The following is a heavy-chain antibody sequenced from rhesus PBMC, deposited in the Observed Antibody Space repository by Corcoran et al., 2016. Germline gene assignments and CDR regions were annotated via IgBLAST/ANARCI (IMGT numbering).Heavy chain of an antibody. J-gene: IGHJ4*01. V-gene: IGHV2-1*01. CDR3: ARVRAAAKDY. D-gene: IGHD6-43*01. CDR1: GFSLTPSNMG. CDR2: MSWDDDR. Sequence: QVTLKESGPALVKTTQTLTLTCTFSGFSLTPSNMGVGWIRQPARKTLDGLAHMSWDDDRRSSTSLKSRLTISKDTSKNQVVLTMTNMDPVDTATYYCARVRAAAKDYWGQGVLVTVSS.